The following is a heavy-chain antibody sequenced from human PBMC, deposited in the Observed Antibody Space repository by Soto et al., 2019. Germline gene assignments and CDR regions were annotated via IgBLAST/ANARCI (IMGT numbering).Heavy chain of an antibody. CDR1: VDSIITYY. J-gene: IGHJ6*02. D-gene: IGHD6-13*01. Sequence: SEPLSLTCTVYVDSIITYYWSWIRQPAGKGLEWIGRIDTSGNTNYNPSLKSRVTMSVDTSKKQFSLKLTSVTAADTAVYYCARYSNNWFQTEGMDVWGQGTTVTVSS. V-gene: IGHV4-4*07. CDR3: ARYSNNWFQTEGMDV. CDR2: IDTSGNT.